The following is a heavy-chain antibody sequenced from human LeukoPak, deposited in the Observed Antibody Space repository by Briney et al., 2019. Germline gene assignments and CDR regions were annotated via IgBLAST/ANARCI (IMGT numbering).Heavy chain of an antibody. D-gene: IGHD3-16*01. Sequence: PGGALRLSCSGSGLPFCVYYINLVCQAPGRGLEPLSFISPSGDIIKYVDSVKGQFTISRDNAKSSMYLEMNSLRAEDTAVYYCAREHWAAPDHWGQGTLVTVSP. CDR3: AREHWAAPDH. CDR2: ISPSGDII. J-gene: IGHJ4*02. V-gene: IGHV3-11*01. CDR1: GLPFCVYY.